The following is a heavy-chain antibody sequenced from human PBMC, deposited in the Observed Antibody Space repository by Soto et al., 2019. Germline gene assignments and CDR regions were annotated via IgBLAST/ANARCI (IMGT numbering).Heavy chain of an antibody. Sequence: EVQLMESGGGSIQPGGSLRLSCAVSGFTFSGYWMHWVRQAPGKGLVWVSRINSDGSTTSYADSVKGRFTISRDNAKNTLYLQMDSLRAEDTAVYYCASAKIGDYFQVYWGQGTLVTVSS. CDR1: GFTFSGYW. J-gene: IGHJ4*02. CDR3: ASAKIGDYFQVY. CDR2: INSDGSTT. D-gene: IGHD4-17*01. V-gene: IGHV3-74*01.